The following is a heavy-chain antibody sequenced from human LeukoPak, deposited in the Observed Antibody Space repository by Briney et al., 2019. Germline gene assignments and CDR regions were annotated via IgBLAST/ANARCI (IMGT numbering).Heavy chain of an antibody. J-gene: IGHJ4*02. Sequence: GGSLRLSCAASGFTFSTYSMNWVRQAPGKGLEWVSSISGSSSYIYYADSVKGRFTIPRDDAKNSLYLQMSSLRAEDTALYYCARPGGRFDYYDSSPLDYWGQGTLVTVSS. V-gene: IGHV3-21*01. D-gene: IGHD3-22*01. CDR3: ARPGGRFDYYDSSPLDY. CDR2: ISGSSSYI. CDR1: GFTFSTYS.